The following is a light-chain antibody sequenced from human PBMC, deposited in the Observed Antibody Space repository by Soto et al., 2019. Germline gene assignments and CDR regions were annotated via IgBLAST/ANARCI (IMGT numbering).Light chain of an antibody. CDR1: QSISSY. V-gene: IGKV1-39*01. J-gene: IGKJ3*01. CDR2: AAS. Sequence: DIPMTQSPSSLSASVGDRVTITCRASQSISSYLNWYQQKPGKAPNLLIYAASSLQSGVPSKFSGSGSGTDFTLTISILQPEDFATYYCQQSYSSPFTFGPGTKVDIK. CDR3: QQSYSSPFT.